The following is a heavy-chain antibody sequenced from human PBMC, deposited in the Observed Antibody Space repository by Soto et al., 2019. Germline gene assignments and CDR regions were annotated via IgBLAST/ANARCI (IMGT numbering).Heavy chain of an antibody. CDR3: AREAGSGDYFDY. V-gene: IGHV4-31*02. J-gene: IGHJ4*02. CDR2: IFYSGST. Sequence: WTWIRQHPGKGLEWIGYIFYSGSTFHNPSLKSRVTISVDTSKNQFSLELSSMTAADTAVYYCAREAGSGDYFDYWGQGTLVTVSS. D-gene: IGHD1-26*01.